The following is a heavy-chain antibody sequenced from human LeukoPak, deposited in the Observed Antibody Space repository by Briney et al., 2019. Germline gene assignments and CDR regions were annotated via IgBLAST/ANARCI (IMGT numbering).Heavy chain of an antibody. D-gene: IGHD6-19*01. V-gene: IGHV4-39*07. CDR1: GGSISSSSYY. J-gene: IGHJ4*02. Sequence: SETLSLTCTVSGGSISSSSYYWGWIRQPPGKGLEWIGSIYYSGSTYYNPSLKSRVTISVDTSKNQFSLKLSSVTAADTAVYYCARGLNYNSGWYPYFDDWGQGTLVTVSS. CDR3: ARGLNYNSGWYPYFDD. CDR2: IYYSGST.